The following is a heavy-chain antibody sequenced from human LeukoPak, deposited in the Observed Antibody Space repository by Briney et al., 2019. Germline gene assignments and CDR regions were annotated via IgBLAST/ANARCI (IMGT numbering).Heavy chain of an antibody. D-gene: IGHD3-10*02. CDR2: IYYSGST. V-gene: IGHV4-59*08. CDR1: GGSISSYY. CDR3: ARHVPPEPLFGY. Sequence: PSETLSLTCTVSGGSISSYYWSWIRRPPGKGLEWIGYIYYSGSTNYNPSLKSRVTISVDTSKNQFSLKLSSVTAADTAVYYCARHVPPEPLFGYWGQGTLVTVSS. J-gene: IGHJ4*02.